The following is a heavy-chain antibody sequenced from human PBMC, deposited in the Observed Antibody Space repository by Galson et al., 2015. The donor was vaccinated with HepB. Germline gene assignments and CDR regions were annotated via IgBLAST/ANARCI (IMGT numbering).Heavy chain of an antibody. CDR2: IYYSGST. D-gene: IGHD3-3*01. J-gene: IGHJ5*02. CDR1: GGSISSSSYY. Sequence: ETLSLTCTVSGGSISSSSYYWGWIRQPPGKGLEWIGSIYYSGSTYYNPSLKSRVTISVDTSKNQFSLKLSSVTAADTAVYYCARLYYDFWSGYYEVWWFDPWGQGTLVTVSS. V-gene: IGHV4-39*01. CDR3: ARLYYDFWSGYYEVWWFDP.